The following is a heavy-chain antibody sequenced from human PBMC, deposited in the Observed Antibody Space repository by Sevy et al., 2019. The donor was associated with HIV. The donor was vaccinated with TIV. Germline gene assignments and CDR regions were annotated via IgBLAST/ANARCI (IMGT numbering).Heavy chain of an antibody. CDR2: ISGLTNYI. V-gene: IGHV3-11*06. J-gene: IGHJ4*02. D-gene: IGHD6-19*01. Sequence: GGSLRLSCAASGFAFSDYYMNWIRQAPGKGLEWVSSISGLTNYINYADSVKGRFTISRDNAKNSVYLQMNSLRAEDTAVYYCARRSSGWDYFDYWGQGTPVTVSS. CDR3: ARRSSGWDYFDY. CDR1: GFAFSDYY.